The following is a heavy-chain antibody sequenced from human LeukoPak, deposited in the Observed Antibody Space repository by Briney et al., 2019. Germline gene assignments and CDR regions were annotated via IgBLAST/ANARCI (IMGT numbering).Heavy chain of an antibody. D-gene: IGHD2-15*01. J-gene: IGHJ4*02. Sequence: SETLSLTCAVYGGSFSGYYWSWIRQPPGKGLEWIGEINHSGSTNYNPSLKSRVTISVDTSKNQFSLKLRSVTAADTAVYYCARDRHCSGGSCYHYWGQGTLVTVSS. CDR1: GGSFSGYY. V-gene: IGHV4-34*01. CDR2: INHSGST. CDR3: ARDRHCSGGSCYHY.